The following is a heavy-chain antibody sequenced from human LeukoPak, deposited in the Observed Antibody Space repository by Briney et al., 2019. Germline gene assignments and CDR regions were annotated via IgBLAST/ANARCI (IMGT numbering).Heavy chain of an antibody. CDR3: ARGRRMGAAGTFDP. CDR2: MNPNSGNT. D-gene: IGHD6-13*01. V-gene: IGHV1-8*01. Sequence: GASVKVSCKASGYTFTSYDNNWVRQATGQGLEWMGWMNPNSGNTGYAQKFQGRVTMTRNTSISTAYMELSSLRSEDTAVYYCARGRRMGAAGTFDPWGQGTLVTVSS. CDR1: GYTFTSYD. J-gene: IGHJ5*02.